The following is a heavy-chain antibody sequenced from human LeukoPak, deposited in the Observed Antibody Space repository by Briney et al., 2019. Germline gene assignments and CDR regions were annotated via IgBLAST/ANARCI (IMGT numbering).Heavy chain of an antibody. Sequence: GGSLRLSCAASGFTFSGYAMTWVRQAPGKGLEWVSAFSATDGSAQYAESVKGRFTISRDNSKNSLYLQMSSLRAEDTAVYYCAKARIASAGTGAFDAWGQGTMVTVAS. CDR2: FSATDGSA. V-gene: IGHV3-23*01. CDR3: AKARIASAGTGAFDA. CDR1: GFTFSGYA. J-gene: IGHJ3*01. D-gene: IGHD6-13*01.